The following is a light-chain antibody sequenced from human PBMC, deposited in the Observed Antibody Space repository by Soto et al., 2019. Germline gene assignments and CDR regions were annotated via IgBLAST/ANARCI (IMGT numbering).Light chain of an antibody. J-gene: IGKJ1*01. CDR2: GAS. V-gene: IGKV3-20*01. Sequence: DIVLTQPPGTLSLSPGERATLSCRASQSVGSSYLAWYQQKPGQAPSLLMYGASSRATGIPDRFSGSGSGTGFTLPISRLEPEDFAVYYCQQYGNSPRTFGQGTKV. CDR1: QSVGSSY. CDR3: QQYGNSPRT.